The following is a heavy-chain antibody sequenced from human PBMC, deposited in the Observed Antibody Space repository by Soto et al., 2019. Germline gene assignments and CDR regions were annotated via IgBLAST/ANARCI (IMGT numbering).Heavy chain of an antibody. D-gene: IGHD3-3*01. CDR1: GFTFSSYA. Sequence: QVQLVESGGGVVQPGRSLRLSCAASGFTFSSYAMHWVRQAPGKGLERVAVISYDGSNKYYADSVKGRFTIARDNSKNTLYMQLYGLRAEYTAVYSCERDHYAFWGGYYKNYYYYGMDVWGQGNTVTVSS. V-gene: IGHV3-30-3*01. CDR3: ERDHYAFWGGYYKNYYYYGMDV. CDR2: ISYDGSNK. J-gene: IGHJ6*02.